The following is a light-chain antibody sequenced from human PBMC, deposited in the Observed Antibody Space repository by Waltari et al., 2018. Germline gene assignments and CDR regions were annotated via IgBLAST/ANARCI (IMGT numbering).Light chain of an antibody. Sequence: SYVLTQPPSVSVAPGETARVTCGGDNIESKSVHWYQQKPGQAPVLILYDDTARPSGIPDRFSGSNSGNTATLTISRVEAGDDADYYCQVWHSGDLYVFGPGTVVTVL. CDR1: NIESKS. J-gene: IGLJ1*01. V-gene: IGLV3-21*02. CDR2: DDT. CDR3: QVWHSGDLYV.